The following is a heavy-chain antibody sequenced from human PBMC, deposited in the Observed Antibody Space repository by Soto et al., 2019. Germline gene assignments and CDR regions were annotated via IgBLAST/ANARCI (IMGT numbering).Heavy chain of an antibody. Sequence: EVPLLESGGGWGQPGGSLRLSCAASGFTLDTFVMSWVRQVAGKGLEWVSTVTASGGRAYYADSVKGRFTISRDNSKNTLYLQMSSLGVEDTALYYCAVHLGQNYYTMDVWGLGTTVTVAS. D-gene: IGHD3-3*01. CDR2: VTASGGRA. CDR1: GFTLDTFV. V-gene: IGHV3-23*01. CDR3: AVHLGQNYYTMDV. J-gene: IGHJ6*02.